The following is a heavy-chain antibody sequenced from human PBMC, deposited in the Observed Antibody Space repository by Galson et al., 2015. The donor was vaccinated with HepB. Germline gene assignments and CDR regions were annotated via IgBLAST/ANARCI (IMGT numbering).Heavy chain of an antibody. CDR2: ISHDGSNK. CDR1: GLTFSSYG. CDR3: AKTRQVFGVVIRRFGMDV. Sequence: SLRLSCAASGLTFSSYGMHWVRQAPGKGLEWVAVISHDGSNKYYADSVKGRFTISRDNSKNTLYLQMNSLRAEDTAVYYCAKTRQVFGVVIRRFGMDVWGQGTTVTVSS. D-gene: IGHD3-3*01. J-gene: IGHJ6*02. V-gene: IGHV3-30*18.